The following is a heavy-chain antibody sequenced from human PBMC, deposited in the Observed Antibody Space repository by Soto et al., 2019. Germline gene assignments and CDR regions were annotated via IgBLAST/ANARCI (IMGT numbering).Heavy chain of an antibody. CDR1: GYTFTSYA. CDR2: INAGNGNT. D-gene: IGHD6-13*01. CDR3: ARQKSSWYGHAFDI. V-gene: IGHV1-3*01. J-gene: IGHJ3*02. Sequence: ASVKVSCKSSGYTFTSYAMHCVRQAPGQRLEWMGWINAGNGNTKYSQKFQGRVTITRDTSASTAYMELSSLRSEDTAVYYCARQKSSWYGHAFDIWGQGTMVTVSS.